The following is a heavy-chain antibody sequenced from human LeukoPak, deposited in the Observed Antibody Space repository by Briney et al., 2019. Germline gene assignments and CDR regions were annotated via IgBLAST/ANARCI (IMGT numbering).Heavy chain of an antibody. V-gene: IGHV4-34*01. CDR2: GDDGGGT. D-gene: IGHD1-14*01. CDR1: GESLNGHY. Sequence: SETLSLTCAVYGESLNGHYWSWIRQSPGKGLEWIGEGDDGGGTKFNPSLKSRVTISADTSKNQFSLKLRSATAADTGVYYCAKNGQTGFSFDPWGQGTLVTVSS. CDR3: AKNGQTGFSFDP. J-gene: IGHJ5*02.